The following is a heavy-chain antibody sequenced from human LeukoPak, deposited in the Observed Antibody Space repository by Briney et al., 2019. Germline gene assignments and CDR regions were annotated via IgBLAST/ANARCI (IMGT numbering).Heavy chain of an antibody. Sequence: GGSLRLSCAASGFTFSSYAMSWVRQAPGKGLEWVSAISGSGGSTYYADSVKGRFTISRDNSKSTLYLQMNSLRAEDTAVYYCAKVGYCSGASCYSFYPYDYWGQGTLVTVSS. J-gene: IGHJ4*02. CDR2: ISGSGGST. V-gene: IGHV3-23*01. CDR1: GFTFSSYA. D-gene: IGHD2-15*01. CDR3: AKVGYCSGASCYSFYPYDY.